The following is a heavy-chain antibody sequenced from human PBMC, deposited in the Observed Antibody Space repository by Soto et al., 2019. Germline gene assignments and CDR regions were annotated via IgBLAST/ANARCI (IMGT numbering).Heavy chain of an antibody. CDR2: IYHSGST. D-gene: IGHD1-26*01. Sequence: SETLSLTCAVPGYSISSGYYWGWIRQPPGKGLEWIGSIYHSGSTYYNPSLKSRVTISVDTSKNQFSLKLSSVTAADTAVYYCARHVGVGATYDYWGQGTLVTVSS. J-gene: IGHJ4*02. V-gene: IGHV4-38-2*01. CDR3: ARHVGVGATYDY. CDR1: GYSISSGYY.